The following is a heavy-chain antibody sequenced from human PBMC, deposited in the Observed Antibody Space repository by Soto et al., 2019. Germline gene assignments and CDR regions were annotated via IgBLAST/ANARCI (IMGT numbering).Heavy chain of an antibody. CDR1: GYTFTGYY. J-gene: IGHJ5*02. V-gene: IGHV1-2*04. D-gene: IGHD6-13*01. CDR2: INPNSGGT. Sequence: QVQLVQSGAEVKKPGASVKVSCKASGYTFTGYYMHWVRQAPGQGLEWMGWINPNSGGTNYAQKFQGWVTMTRDTSIRTAYMELRRLGSDDTAVYYCARERARGGGAAAGGWFDPWGQGTLVTVSS. CDR3: ARERARGGGAAAGGWFDP.